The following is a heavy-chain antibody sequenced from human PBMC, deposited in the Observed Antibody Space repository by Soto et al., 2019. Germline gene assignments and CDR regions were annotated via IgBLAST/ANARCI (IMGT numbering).Heavy chain of an antibody. CDR3: ASPGNSSGYYGMDV. V-gene: IGHV5-51*01. CDR2: IYPGDSDT. D-gene: IGHD4-4*01. Sequence: GESKQISNKGFGYSFTNYWIRRVSQMHGKGLEWMGIIYPGDSDTRYSPSFQGQVTISADKSISTAYLQWSSLKASDTAMYYCASPGNSSGYYGMDVWGQGTTVTVS. CDR1: GYSFTNYW. J-gene: IGHJ6*02.